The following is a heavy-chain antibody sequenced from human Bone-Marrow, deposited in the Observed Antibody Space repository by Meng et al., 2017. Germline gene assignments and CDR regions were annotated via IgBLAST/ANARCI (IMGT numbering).Heavy chain of an antibody. V-gene: IGHV4/OR15-8*02. CDR3: ASWIYSCGWQ. CDR2: IYHGGDT. D-gene: IGHD6-19*01. CDR1: GGSISSIDW. J-gene: IGHJ4*02. Sequence: VQLPELGPGRVKPSGPLSLPCVVSGGSISSIDWWSWVRQPPGKGLEWIGEIYHGGDTNYNPSLKSRVTIAIDKSKNQFSLKLSSVTAADTAVYYCASWIYSCGWQWGQGALVTVSS.